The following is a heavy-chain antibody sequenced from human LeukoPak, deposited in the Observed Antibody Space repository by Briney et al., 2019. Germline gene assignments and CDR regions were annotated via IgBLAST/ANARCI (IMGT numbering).Heavy chain of an antibody. V-gene: IGHV3-30*18. CDR1: GFSFSNND. J-gene: IGHJ3*02. D-gene: IGHD2-8*01. CDR3: AKGCSNGSDSFDI. CDR2: TSFDTNNK. Sequence: PGGSLRLSCAASGFSFSNNDMHSVRQAPGKGLEWVAVTSFDTNNKYYADSVKGRFTISRDNSRNTLYLQMNSLRVEDTAVYYCAKGCSNGSDSFDIWGQGAMVTVSS.